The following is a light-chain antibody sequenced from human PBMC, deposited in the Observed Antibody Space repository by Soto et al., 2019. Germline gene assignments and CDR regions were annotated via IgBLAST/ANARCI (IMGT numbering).Light chain of an antibody. CDR2: RNY. J-gene: IGLJ3*02. V-gene: IGLV1-47*01. Sequence: QSVLSQSPSASGTPGQRVTISCSGSSSNIGSNYVFWYPHLPGTAPKVLIYRNYQRPSGVPDRFSGSKSGSSAPLAISGLRSEDEADYYCAAWDDSLRGWVFGGGTKVTVL. CDR1: SSNIGSNY. CDR3: AAWDDSLRGWV.